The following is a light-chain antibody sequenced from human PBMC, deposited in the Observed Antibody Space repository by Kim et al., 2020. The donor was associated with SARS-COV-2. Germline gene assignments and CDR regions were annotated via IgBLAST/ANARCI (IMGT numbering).Light chain of an antibody. CDR2: GKN. J-gene: IGLJ2*01. Sequence: VALGQTVRITCQGGSLRTDYATWYHQKPGQAPMVFIYGKNNRPSGIPVRFSGSSSGNTASLTITGTQAGDEADYYCNSRDSNDNVVFGGGTQLTVL. CDR1: SLRTDY. CDR3: NSRDSNDNVV. V-gene: IGLV3-19*01.